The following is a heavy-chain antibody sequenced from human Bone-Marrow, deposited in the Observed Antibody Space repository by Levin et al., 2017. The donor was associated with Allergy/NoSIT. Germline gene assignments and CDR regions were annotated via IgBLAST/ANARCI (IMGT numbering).Heavy chain of an antibody. CDR3: AREGYIWGSYRPDDAFDI. V-gene: IGHV1-18*01. CDR2: IGTYKGNT. CDR1: GYTFIRYG. D-gene: IGHD3-16*02. J-gene: IGHJ3*02. Sequence: PGGSLRLSCKASGYTFIRYGISWVRQAPGQGLEWMGWIGTYKGNTNYAQKVQGRVTMTTDTSTSTTYMELRSLRSDDTAVYYCAREGYIWGSYRPDDAFDIWGQGTMVTVSS.